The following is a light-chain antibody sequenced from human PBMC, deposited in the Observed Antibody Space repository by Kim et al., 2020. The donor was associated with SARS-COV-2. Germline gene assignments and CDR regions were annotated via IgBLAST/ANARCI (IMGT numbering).Light chain of an antibody. Sequence: SVSPRQTASITCSGDKLGDKYACWYQQKPGQSPVLVIYQDIKRPSGIPERFSGSNSGNTATLTISGTQAMDEADYYCQAWDSSTAVFGGGTQLTVL. CDR3: QAWDSSTAV. CDR1: KLGDKY. CDR2: QDI. J-gene: IGLJ2*01. V-gene: IGLV3-1*01.